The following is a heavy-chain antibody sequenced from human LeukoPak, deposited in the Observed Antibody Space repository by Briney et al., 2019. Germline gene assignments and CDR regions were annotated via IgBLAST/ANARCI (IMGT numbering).Heavy chain of an antibody. D-gene: IGHD5-24*01. CDR2: INSDGSST. J-gene: IGHJ4*02. CDR1: GFTFSSSW. Sequence: GGSLRLSCAASGFTFSSSWMHWVRQAPGKGLLWVSRINSDGSSTSYADSVKGRFTISRDNAKNSLFLQMNSLRAEDTAVYYCARGQGLQLKSGSDYWGQGTLVTVSS. CDR3: ARGQGLQLKSGSDY. V-gene: IGHV3-74*01.